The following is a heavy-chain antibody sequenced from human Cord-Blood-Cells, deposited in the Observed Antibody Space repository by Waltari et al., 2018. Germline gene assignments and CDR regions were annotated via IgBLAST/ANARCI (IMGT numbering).Heavy chain of an antibody. J-gene: IGHJ3*02. CDR2: INHTGST. V-gene: IGHV4-34*01. CDR3: AISHEGRAFDN. CDR1: GGSFSGYY. Sequence: QVQLQQWGAGLLKPSETLSLTCAVYGGSFSGYYWSWIRQPPGKGLEWIGEINHTGSTNDNPTLKSRVTISVDTSKSQFSRRLSSVTAADSAVYYCAISHEGRAFDNWGQGTMVTVSS.